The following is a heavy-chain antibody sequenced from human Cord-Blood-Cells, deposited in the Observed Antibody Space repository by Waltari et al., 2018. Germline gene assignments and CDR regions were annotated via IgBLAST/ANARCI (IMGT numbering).Heavy chain of an antibody. CDR1: GGSFSGYY. Sequence: QVQLQQWGAGLLKPSEPLSLTCAVYGGSFSGYYWSWIRQPPGKGLEWIGEINHSGSTNYNPSLKSRVTISVDTSKNQFSLKLSSVTAADTAVYYCARAVDYGSGSYFDYWGQGTLVTVSS. V-gene: IGHV4-34*01. J-gene: IGHJ4*02. CDR2: INHSGST. D-gene: IGHD3-10*01. CDR3: ARAVDYGSGSYFDY.